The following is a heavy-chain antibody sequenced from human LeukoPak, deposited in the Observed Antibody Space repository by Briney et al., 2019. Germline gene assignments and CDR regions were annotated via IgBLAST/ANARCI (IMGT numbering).Heavy chain of an antibody. V-gene: IGHV5-51*01. CDR2: IYPGDSDT. J-gene: IGHJ3*02. D-gene: IGHD3-22*01. Sequence: GGSLKISCKGSGSRFTSYWIGWVRQMPGKGLEWMGIIYPGDSDTRYSPSFQGQVTISADKSISTAYLQWSSLKASDTAMYYCARPRLPYYYDSSGRNDAFDIRGQGTMVTVSS. CDR3: ARPRLPYYYDSSGRNDAFDI. CDR1: GSRFTSYW.